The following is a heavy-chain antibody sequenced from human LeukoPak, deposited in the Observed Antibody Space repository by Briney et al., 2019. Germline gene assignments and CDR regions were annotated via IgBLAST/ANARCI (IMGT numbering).Heavy chain of an antibody. Sequence: GGSLRLSCAASGFTFSSYAMSWVRQAPGKGLEWVSSISSSSSYIYYADSVKGRFTISRDNAKNSLYLQMNSLRAEDTAVYYCARGSSGTIDYWGQGTLVTVSS. CDR2: ISSSSSYI. J-gene: IGHJ4*02. D-gene: IGHD1-1*01. CDR1: GFTFSSYA. V-gene: IGHV3-21*01. CDR3: ARGSSGTIDY.